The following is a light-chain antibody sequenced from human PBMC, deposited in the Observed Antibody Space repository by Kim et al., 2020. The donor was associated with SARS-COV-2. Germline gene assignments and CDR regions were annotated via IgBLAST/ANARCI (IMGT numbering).Light chain of an antibody. CDR2: GAS. V-gene: IGKV3-15*01. J-gene: IGKJ2*01. CDR1: QSVSSN. Sequence: EIVMTQSPATLSVSPGERATLSCRASQSVSSNLAWYQQKPGQAPRLLIYGASTRATGIPARFSGSWSGTEFTLTISSLQSEDFAVYYCQQYNNWPGTFGQGTKLEIK. CDR3: QQYNNWPGT.